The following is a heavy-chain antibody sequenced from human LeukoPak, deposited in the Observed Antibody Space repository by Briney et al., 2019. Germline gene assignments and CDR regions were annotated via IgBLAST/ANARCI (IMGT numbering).Heavy chain of an antibody. V-gene: IGHV3-30*02. CDR1: GFTFSSYG. Sequence: GGSLRLSCAASGFTFSSYGMHWVRQAPGKGLEWVAFIRYDGSNKYYADSVKGRFTISRDNPKNTLYLQMNSLRAEGTAVYYCAKGAARGDCSSTSCLSYWGQGTLVTVSS. D-gene: IGHD2-2*01. CDR2: IRYDGSNK. J-gene: IGHJ4*02. CDR3: AKGAARGDCSSTSCLSY.